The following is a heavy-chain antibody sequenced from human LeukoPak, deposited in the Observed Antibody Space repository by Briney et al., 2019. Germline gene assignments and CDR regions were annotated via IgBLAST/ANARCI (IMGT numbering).Heavy chain of an antibody. CDR3: ARVATYGSSWSPFDY. D-gene: IGHD6-13*01. CDR2: INPSGGST. V-gene: IGHV1-46*01. Sequence: GASVKVSCKPCGYTFTSYYMHWVRQAPGQGIEWMGIINPSGGSTSCAQKFQGRVTMTRDTSTSTVYMELSSLRSEDTAVYYCARVATYGSSWSPFDYWGQGTLVTVSS. J-gene: IGHJ4*02. CDR1: GYTFTSYY.